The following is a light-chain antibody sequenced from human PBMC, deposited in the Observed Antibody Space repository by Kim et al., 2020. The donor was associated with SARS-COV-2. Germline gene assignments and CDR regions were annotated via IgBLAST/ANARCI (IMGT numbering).Light chain of an antibody. V-gene: IGKV1-39*01. CDR3: QQSYTTPYT. CDR2: AAS. Sequence: SASVGYRVTMTCRASQSIAGYLNWYQQKPGKAPQLLIYAASNLESGVPSRFSGSGSGLDFTLTITSLQAEDFATFFCQQSYTTPYTFGQGTKLEIK. J-gene: IGKJ2*01. CDR1: QSIAGY.